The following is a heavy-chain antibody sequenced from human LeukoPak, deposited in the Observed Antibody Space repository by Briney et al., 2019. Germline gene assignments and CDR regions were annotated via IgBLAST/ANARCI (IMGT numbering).Heavy chain of an antibody. CDR3: ARVRGRSNWFDP. V-gene: IGHV1-18*04. CDR1: WYTFISYG. Sequence: ASVKVSCKASWYTFISYGISWVRQAPGQGLEWMGWSSAYKGNTKYAQKFQGRVTMTTDTSTSTAYMELRSLRSDDTAVYYCARVRGRSNWFDPWGQGTLVTVSS. J-gene: IGHJ5*02. D-gene: IGHD3-16*01. CDR2: SSAYKGNT.